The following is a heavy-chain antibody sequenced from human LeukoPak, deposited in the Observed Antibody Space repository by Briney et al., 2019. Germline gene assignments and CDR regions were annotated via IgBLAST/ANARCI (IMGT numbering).Heavy chain of an antibody. CDR3: AKEGSYDLPGDAFDI. Sequence: PGGSLRLSCAASGFTFSSYWMHWVRQAPGKGLVWVSRINSDGSSTSYADSVKGRFTISRDNAKNTLYLQMNSLRAEDTAVYYCAKEGSYDLPGDAFDIWGQGTMVTVSS. CDR1: GFTFSSYW. J-gene: IGHJ3*02. CDR2: INSDGSST. V-gene: IGHV3-74*01. D-gene: IGHD5-18*01.